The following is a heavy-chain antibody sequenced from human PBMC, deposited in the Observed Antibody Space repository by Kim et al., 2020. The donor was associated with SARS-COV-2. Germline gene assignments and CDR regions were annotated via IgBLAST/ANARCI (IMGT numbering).Heavy chain of an antibody. CDR3: VRGVGGEYYFDY. D-gene: IGHD3-10*01. V-gene: IGHV1-3*01. Sequence: ASVKVSCKASGYTFTSYAMHWVRQAPGQRLEWMGWINAGNGNTKYSQKFQGRVTITRDTSASKAYMELSSLRSEDTAVYYCVRGVGGEYYFDYWGQGTLVTVSS. CDR2: INAGNGNT. CDR1: GYTFTSYA. J-gene: IGHJ4*02.